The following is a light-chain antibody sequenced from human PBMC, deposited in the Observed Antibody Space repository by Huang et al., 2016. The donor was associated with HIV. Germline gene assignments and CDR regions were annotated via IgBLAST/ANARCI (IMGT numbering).Light chain of an antibody. J-gene: IGKJ3*01. CDR1: QSVSSN. Sequence: EIVMTQSPATLSVSPGDRAALSCRASQSVSSNLAWYQQKPGQAPRLFIFGASTRATGIPARFSGSGSGTEFTLTISSLQSEDFAVYYCQQYYTWPPAFGPGTKVDIK. CDR3: QQYYTWPPA. V-gene: IGKV3-15*01. CDR2: GAS.